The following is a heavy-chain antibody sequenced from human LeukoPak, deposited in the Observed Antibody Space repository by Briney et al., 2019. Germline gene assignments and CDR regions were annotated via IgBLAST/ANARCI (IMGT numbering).Heavy chain of an antibody. CDR1: GGSISSYY. CDR2: IYYSGST. D-gene: IGHD3-16*02. J-gene: IGHJ4*02. Sequence: SETLSLTCTVSGGSISSYYWSWIRQPPGKGLEWIGYIYYSGSTNYNPSLKSRVTISVDTSKNQFSLKLSSVTAADTAVYYCARDRELSTRLSGGRLFDYWGQGTLVTVSS. V-gene: IGHV4-59*01. CDR3: ARDRELSTRLSGGRLFDY.